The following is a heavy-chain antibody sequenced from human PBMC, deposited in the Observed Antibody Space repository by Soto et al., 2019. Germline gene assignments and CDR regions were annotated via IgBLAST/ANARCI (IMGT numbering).Heavy chain of an antibody. Sequence: GGSLILSCAASGFTFSSYAMHWVRQAPGKGLEWVAVISYDGSNKYYADSVKGRFTISRDNSKNTLYLQMNSLRAEDTAVYYCARDITIFGVVITPYYYYYGMDVWGQGTTVTV. V-gene: IGHV3-30-3*01. CDR2: ISYDGSNK. D-gene: IGHD3-3*01. J-gene: IGHJ6*02. CDR3: ARDITIFGVVITPYYYYYGMDV. CDR1: GFTFSSYA.